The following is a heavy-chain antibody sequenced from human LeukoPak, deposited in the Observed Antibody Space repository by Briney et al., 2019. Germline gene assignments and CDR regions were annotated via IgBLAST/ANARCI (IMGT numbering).Heavy chain of an antibody. CDR1: GFTVTSNH. J-gene: IGHJ3*02. V-gene: IGHV3-66*01. CDR2: IYGGGDT. Sequence: PGGSLRLSCAASGFTVTSNHMNWVRQAPGKGVEWGSLIYGGGDTYYADSVKGRFTISRDNSKNTLYLQMNSLRAEDTAVYYCARRGADTFDIWGQGTVVTVSS. CDR3: ARRGADTFDI.